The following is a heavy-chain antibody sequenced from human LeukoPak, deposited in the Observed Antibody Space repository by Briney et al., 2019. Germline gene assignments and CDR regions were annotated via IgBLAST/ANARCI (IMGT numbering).Heavy chain of an antibody. CDR3: ARAYCSSTSCYDSWFDP. CDR1: GYTFTSYG. J-gene: IGHJ5*02. V-gene: IGHV3-48*04. Sequence: GASVKVSCKASGYTFTSYGISWVRQAPGKGLEWVSYISSGGSAIYHADSVKGRFTISRDNARSSLDLQMNSLRAEDTAVYYCARAYCSSTSCYDSWFDPWGQGTLVTVSS. CDR2: ISSGGSAI. D-gene: IGHD2-2*01.